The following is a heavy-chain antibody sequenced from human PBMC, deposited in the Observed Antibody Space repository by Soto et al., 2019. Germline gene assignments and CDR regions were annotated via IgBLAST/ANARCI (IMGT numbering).Heavy chain of an antibody. Sequence: EVQRVESGGGLVQPGGSLRLSCAASGFGVSNNYMSWVRQGPGKGLEWVSAINSGGNTYYADSVKGRFTISRDNSKNTVYLQMTSVGAEDTSVYYCARVGDIYGFGVYFYYGMDVWCQGTTVTVSS. CDR2: INSGGNT. D-gene: IGHD3-10*01. J-gene: IGHJ6*02. CDR3: ARVGDIYGFGVYFYYGMDV. CDR1: GFGVSNNY. V-gene: IGHV3-66*01.